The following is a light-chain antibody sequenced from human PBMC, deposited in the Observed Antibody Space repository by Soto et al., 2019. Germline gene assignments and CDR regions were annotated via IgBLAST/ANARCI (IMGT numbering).Light chain of an antibody. CDR2: KAS. Sequence: DIQMTQSPSTLSASVGDRVTITCRASQSVSSWLAWYQQKPGKAPKLLIYKASSLESGVPSRFSGSGSGTEFTLTISSLQPDDFATYYCQQYNSYSTFGQGQKVEIK. CDR3: QQYNSYST. V-gene: IGKV1-5*03. CDR1: QSVSSW. J-gene: IGKJ1*01.